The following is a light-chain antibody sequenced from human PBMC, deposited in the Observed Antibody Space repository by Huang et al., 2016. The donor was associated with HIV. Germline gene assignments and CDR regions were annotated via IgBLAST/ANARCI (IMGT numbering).Light chain of an antibody. CDR2: GAS. CDR3: QQYGTSPEIT. Sequence: EIVLTQSPGTLSLSPGERATLSCRASQSLSSSYLAWYQQKSGQAPRLLIYGASSRATGIPNRFSGSGSGTDFTLTISRLEPEDFAVYYCQQYGTSPEITFGGGTKVEIK. V-gene: IGKV3-20*01. CDR1: QSLSSSY. J-gene: IGKJ4*01.